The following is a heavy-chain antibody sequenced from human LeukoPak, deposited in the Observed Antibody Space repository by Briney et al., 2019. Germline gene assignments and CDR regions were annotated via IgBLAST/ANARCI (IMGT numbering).Heavy chain of an antibody. CDR2: IYYTGST. D-gene: IGHD6-13*01. CDR1: GGSISSYY. J-gene: IGHJ4*02. Sequence: SETLSLTCTVSGGSISSYYWSWIRQPPGKGLEWIGYIYYTGSTNYNPSLKSRVTISVDTSKNQFSLKLSSVTAADMAVYYCATKIAAAVHWGQGTLVTVSS. CDR3: ATKIAAAVH. V-gene: IGHV4-59*12.